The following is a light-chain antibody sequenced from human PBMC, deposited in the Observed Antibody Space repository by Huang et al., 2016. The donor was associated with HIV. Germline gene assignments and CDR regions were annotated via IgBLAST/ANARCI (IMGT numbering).Light chain of an antibody. CDR1: QIISSTF. CDR2: GAS. J-gene: IGKJ3*01. CDR3: QQYGYSPLFT. V-gene: IGKV3-20*01. Sequence: ETLLTQSPDTLSLSPGERATLSCRASQIISSTFLAWYQQKPGQAPRLLIYGASNRATGIPDRVSGSGSGTDFTLIISRLEPEDFAEYYCQQYGYSPLFTFGPGTKVDIK.